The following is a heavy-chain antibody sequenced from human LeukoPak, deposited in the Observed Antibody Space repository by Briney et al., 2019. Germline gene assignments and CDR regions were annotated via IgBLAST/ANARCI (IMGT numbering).Heavy chain of an antibody. CDR2: IYYGGST. CDR1: GGSINSYF. Sequence: SETLSLTCTVSGGSINSYFWSWIRQPPGKGPEWIGYIYYGGSTNYNPSLKSRATISLDTSKNQFSLNLSSVTAADTAMYYCARGIRQWGMAPRFDPWGQGTLVTVSS. D-gene: IGHD3-16*01. CDR3: ARGIRQWGMAPRFDP. V-gene: IGHV4-59*01. J-gene: IGHJ5*02.